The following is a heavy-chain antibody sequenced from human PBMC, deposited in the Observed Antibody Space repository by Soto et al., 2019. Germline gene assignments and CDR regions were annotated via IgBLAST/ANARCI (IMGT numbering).Heavy chain of an antibody. CDR3: ARERITIFGVVIINWFDP. D-gene: IGHD3-3*01. Sequence: PSQTLSLTCAISGDSVSSNSAAWNWIRQSPSRGLEWLGRTYYRSKWYNDYAVSVKSRITINPDTSKNQFSLQLNSVTPEDTAVYYCARERITIFGVVIINWFDPWGQGTLVTVSS. CDR2: TYYRSKWYN. V-gene: IGHV6-1*01. J-gene: IGHJ5*02. CDR1: GDSVSSNSAA.